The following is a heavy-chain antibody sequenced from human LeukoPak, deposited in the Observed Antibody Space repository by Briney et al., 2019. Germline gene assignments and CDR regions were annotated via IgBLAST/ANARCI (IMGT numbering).Heavy chain of an antibody. Sequence: PGGSLRLSCAASGFTFSSYSMNWVRQAPEKGLEWVSYISGSSTTLYYADSVKGRFTISRDNAKNSLYLQIISLREEDTAVYYCARDKDALGALGYWDQGTLVTVSS. CDR3: ARDKDALGALGY. J-gene: IGHJ4*02. D-gene: IGHD3-16*01. V-gene: IGHV3-48*02. CDR2: ISGSSTTL. CDR1: GFTFSSYS.